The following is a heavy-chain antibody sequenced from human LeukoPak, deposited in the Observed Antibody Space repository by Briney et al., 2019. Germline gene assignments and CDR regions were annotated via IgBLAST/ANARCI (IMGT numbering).Heavy chain of an antibody. CDR1: GGSISSSSYY. J-gene: IGHJ4*02. V-gene: IGHV4-39*07. Sequence: SETLSLTCTVSGGSISSSSYYWGWIRQPPGKGLEWIGSIYYSGSTNYNPSLKSRVTISVDTSKNQFSPKLSSVTAADTAVYYCARGRHSSGYPLDYWGQGTLVTVSS. D-gene: IGHD3-22*01. CDR2: IYYSGST. CDR3: ARGRHSSGYPLDY.